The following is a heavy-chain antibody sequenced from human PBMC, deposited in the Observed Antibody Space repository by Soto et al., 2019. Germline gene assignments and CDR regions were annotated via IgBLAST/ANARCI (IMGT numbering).Heavy chain of an antibody. V-gene: IGHV3-9*01. CDR2: INWNSGSI. CDR3: AKAFPNYSDMGV. Sequence: EVQLVESGGGLVQPGRSLRLSCAASGFTFGDYAMHWIRQPPGKGLEWVSGINWNSGSIIYADSVKGRFTIFRDNAKNSLYLQMNSLRAEDTALYYCAKAFPNYSDMGVWGKGTTVTVSS. CDR1: GFTFGDYA. J-gene: IGHJ6*03. D-gene: IGHD3-10*01.